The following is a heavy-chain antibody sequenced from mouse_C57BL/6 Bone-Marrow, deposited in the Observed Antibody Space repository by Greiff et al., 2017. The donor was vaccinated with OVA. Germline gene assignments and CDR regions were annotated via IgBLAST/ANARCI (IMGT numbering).Heavy chain of an antibody. Sequence: EVKLVESVAELVRPGASVKLSCTASGFNIKNTYMHWVKQRPEQGLEWIGRIDPANGNTKYAPKFQGKATITADTSSNTAYLQLSSLTSEDTAIYYCAPPPTDGDYFDYWGQGTTLTVSS. V-gene: IGHV14-3*01. CDR3: APPPTDGDYFDY. CDR1: GFNIKNTY. J-gene: IGHJ2*01. D-gene: IGHD1-1*01. CDR2: IDPANGNT.